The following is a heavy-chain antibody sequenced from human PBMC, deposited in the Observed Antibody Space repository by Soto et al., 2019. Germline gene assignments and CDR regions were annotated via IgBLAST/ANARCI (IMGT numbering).Heavy chain of an antibody. Sequence: QVQLQQWGAGLLKPSETLSLTCAVYGGSFSGYYWSWIRQPPGKGLEWIGEINHSGSTNYNPSLKSRVTISVDTSKNQFSLKLSSVTAADTAVYYCARGVWPSNCSSTSCHFDYWGQGTLVTVSS. CDR3: ARGVWPSNCSSTSCHFDY. D-gene: IGHD2-2*01. J-gene: IGHJ4*02. CDR2: INHSGST. CDR1: GGSFSGYY. V-gene: IGHV4-34*01.